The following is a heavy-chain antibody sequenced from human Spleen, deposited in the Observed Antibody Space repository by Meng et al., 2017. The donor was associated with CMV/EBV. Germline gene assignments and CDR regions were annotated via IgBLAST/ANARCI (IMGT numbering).Heavy chain of an antibody. CDR2: INSNSGFT. Sequence: ASVKVSCKASGYTFTDYYIHWVRQAPGQGLEWMGWINSNSGFTIYAQKFQGRVTMTRDTSTSTVYMELSSLRSEDTAVYYCARDLRVYCSSTSCHNWFDPWGQGTLVTVSS. CDR1: GYTFTDYY. CDR3: ARDLRVYCSSTSCHNWFDP. V-gene: IGHV1-2*02. D-gene: IGHD2-2*01. J-gene: IGHJ5*02.